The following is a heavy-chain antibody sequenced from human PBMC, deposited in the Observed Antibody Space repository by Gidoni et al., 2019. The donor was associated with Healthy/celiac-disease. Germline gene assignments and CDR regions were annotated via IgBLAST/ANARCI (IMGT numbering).Heavy chain of an antibody. CDR3: VKSYYDFWSGYYSVFDY. Sequence: EVQLVESGGGLVQPGGSLRHSCSASGFTFSSSAMHWVSQAPGKGLEYVSAISSNGGSTYYADSVKGRFTISRDNSKNTLYLQMSSLRAEDTAVYYCVKSYYDFWSGYYSVFDYWGQGTLVTVSS. D-gene: IGHD3-3*01. CDR1: GFTFSSSA. V-gene: IGHV3-64D*06. J-gene: IGHJ4*02. CDR2: ISSNGGST.